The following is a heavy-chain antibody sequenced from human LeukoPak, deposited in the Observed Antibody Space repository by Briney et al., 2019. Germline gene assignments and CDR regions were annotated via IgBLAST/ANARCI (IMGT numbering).Heavy chain of an antibody. CDR2: IYYSGST. CDR3: ARRVQQLVLGGDYYYYGMDV. Sequence: SEILSLTCAVSGGSISSGGYYWGWIRQPPGKGLEWIGSIYYSGSTYYNPSLKSRVTISVDTSKNQFSLKLSSVTAADTAVYYCARRVQQLVLGGDYYYYGMDVWGQGTTVTVSS. J-gene: IGHJ6*02. CDR1: GGSISSGGYY. V-gene: IGHV4-39*01. D-gene: IGHD6-13*01.